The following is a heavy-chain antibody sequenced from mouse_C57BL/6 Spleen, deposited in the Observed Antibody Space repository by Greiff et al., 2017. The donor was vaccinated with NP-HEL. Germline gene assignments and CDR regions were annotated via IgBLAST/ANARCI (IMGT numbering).Heavy chain of an antibody. D-gene: IGHD2-1*01. Sequence: QVQLQQSGPELVKPGASVKISCKASGYAFSSSWMNWVKQRPGKGLEWIGRIYPGDGDTNYNGKFKGKATLTADKSSSTAYMQLSSLTSEDSAVYFCARSEGIYYGIRWGQGTTLTVSS. CDR3: ARSEGIYYGIR. J-gene: IGHJ2*01. CDR2: IYPGDGDT. V-gene: IGHV1-82*01. CDR1: GYAFSSSW.